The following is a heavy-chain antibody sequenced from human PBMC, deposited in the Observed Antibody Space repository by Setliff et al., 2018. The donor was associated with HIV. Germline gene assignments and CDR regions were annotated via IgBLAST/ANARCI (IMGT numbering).Heavy chain of an antibody. CDR3: ARGGSNSWSPFGY. D-gene: IGHD6-13*01. CDR2: ISSSGSPI. V-gene: IGHV3-48*03. Sequence: GGSLRLSCAASGFIFSSYEMNWVRQAPGKGLEWVSYISSSGSPIHYADSVKGRFTISRDNAENSLYLQMNSLRAEDTAVYYCARGGSNSWSPFGYWGQGTLVTVSS. CDR1: GFIFSSYE. J-gene: IGHJ4*02.